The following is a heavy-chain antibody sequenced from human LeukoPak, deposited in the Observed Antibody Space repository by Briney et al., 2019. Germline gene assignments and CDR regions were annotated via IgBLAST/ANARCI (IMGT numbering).Heavy chain of an antibody. D-gene: IGHD2-15*01. CDR2: IYYSGST. CDR1: GGSISSYY. V-gene: IGHV4-59*01. Sequence: PSETLSLTCTVSGGSISSYYWSWIRQPPGKGLEWIGYIYYSGSTNYNPSLKSRVTISVDTSKNQFSLKLSSVTAADTAVYYCARTVEYCSGGSCYSGAYYFDYWGQGTLVTVSS. J-gene: IGHJ4*02. CDR3: ARTVEYCSGGSCYSGAYYFDY.